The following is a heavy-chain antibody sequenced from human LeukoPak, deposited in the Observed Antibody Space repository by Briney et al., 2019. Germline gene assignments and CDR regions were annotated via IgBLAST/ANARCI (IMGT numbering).Heavy chain of an antibody. CDR3: GRAADSGSYYNSGFDY. CDR2: ISAYNGNT. J-gene: IGHJ4*02. Sequence: ASVKVFCKASGYTFTSYGISWVRQAPGQGLEWMGWISAYNGNTNYAQKLQGRVTMTTDTSTSTAYMELRSLRSDDTAVYYCGRAADSGSYYNSGFDYWGQGTLVTVSS. CDR1: GYTFTSYG. D-gene: IGHD3-10*01. V-gene: IGHV1-18*01.